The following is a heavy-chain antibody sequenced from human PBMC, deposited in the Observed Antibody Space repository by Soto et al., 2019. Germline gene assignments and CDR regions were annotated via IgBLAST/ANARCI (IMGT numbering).Heavy chain of an antibody. CDR1: GFTFDDFA. CDR2: INWSGGSS. J-gene: IGHJ3*02. V-gene: IGHV3-9*01. D-gene: IGHD6-13*01. Sequence: EAQLVESGGGLVQPGRSLRLSCAASGFTFDDFAMHWVRQAPGRGLEWVSGINWSGGSSGYSESVKGRFTISRDNAKNSLYLEMSSLRVEDTALCDCVKANDQQLVEGGPFDMWGQGTMVTVSS. CDR3: VKANDQQLVEGGPFDM.